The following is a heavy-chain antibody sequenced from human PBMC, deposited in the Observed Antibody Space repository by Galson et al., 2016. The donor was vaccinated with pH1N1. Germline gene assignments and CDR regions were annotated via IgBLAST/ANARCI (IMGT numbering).Heavy chain of an antibody. J-gene: IGHJ3*02. CDR2: ISSSSTRV. Sequence: SLRLSCAASTFTFSRHGMNWVRQAPGKGLEWISYISSSSTRVFYADSVKGRFTISRDNAKNSLYLQMKSLRAEDTAVYYCVRDDYESWGGYDAFDIWGPGTVVLVSS. CDR1: TFTFSRHG. D-gene: IGHD3-3*01. CDR3: VRDDYESWGGYDAFDI. V-gene: IGHV3-48*04.